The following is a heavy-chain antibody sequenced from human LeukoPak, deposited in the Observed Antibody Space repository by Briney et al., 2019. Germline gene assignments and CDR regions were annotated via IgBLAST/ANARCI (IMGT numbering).Heavy chain of an antibody. V-gene: IGHV3-21*01. CDR3: AKTYYYDTSAYYNRGLGSGSLDY. CDR2: ITSSSSYI. J-gene: IGHJ4*02. CDR1: GFTFSSYT. Sequence: GGSLRLSCAASGFTFSSYTMNWVRQAPGKGLEWVSSITSSSSYIYYADSVKGRFTISRDNAKNSLYLQLNSLRAEDTAMYYCAKTYYYDTSAYYNRGLGSGSLDYWGQGTLVTVSS. D-gene: IGHD3-22*01.